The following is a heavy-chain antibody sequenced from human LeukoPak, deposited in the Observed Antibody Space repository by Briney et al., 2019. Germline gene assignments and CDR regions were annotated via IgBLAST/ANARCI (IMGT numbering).Heavy chain of an antibody. D-gene: IGHD2-15*01. J-gene: IGHJ4*02. CDR1: GFPFSSYE. CDR2: ISSSGSTI. V-gene: IGHV3-48*03. Sequence: GGPLRLPCTASGFPFSSYEMNWVRKAPGKGLEWVSYISSSGSTIYYADSVKGGFTISRDNAKNSLYLQMNSLGAGDAAVYYCAKAPVTTCSGAYCYPFDYWSQGTLVTVSS. CDR3: AKAPVTTCSGAYCYPFDY.